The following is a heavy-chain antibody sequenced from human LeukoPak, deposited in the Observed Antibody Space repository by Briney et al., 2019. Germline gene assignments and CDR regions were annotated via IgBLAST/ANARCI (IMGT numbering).Heavy chain of an antibody. CDR3: AKDINGITIGYGMDV. J-gene: IGHJ6*02. V-gene: IGHV3-9*01. D-gene: IGHD3-9*01. Sequence: PGGSLRLSCAASGFTFDDYAMHWVRQAPGKGLEWVSGISWNSGSIGYADSVKGRFTISRDNAKNSLYLQMNSLRAEDTALYYCAKDINGITIGYGMDVWGQGTTVTVSS. CDR1: GFTFDDYA. CDR2: ISWNSGSI.